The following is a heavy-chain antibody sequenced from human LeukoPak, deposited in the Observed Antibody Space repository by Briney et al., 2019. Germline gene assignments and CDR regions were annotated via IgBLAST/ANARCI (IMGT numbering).Heavy chain of an antibody. V-gene: IGHV4-34*01. CDR1: GGSFSGYY. CDR2: INHSGST. CDR3: ARGLEVGASY. Sequence: PSETLSLTCAVYGGSFSGYYWSWIRQPPGKGLEWIGEINHSGSTNYNPSLKSRVTISVDTSKNQFSLKLSSVTAADTAVYYCARGLEVGASYWGQGTLVTVSS. J-gene: IGHJ4*02. D-gene: IGHD1-26*01.